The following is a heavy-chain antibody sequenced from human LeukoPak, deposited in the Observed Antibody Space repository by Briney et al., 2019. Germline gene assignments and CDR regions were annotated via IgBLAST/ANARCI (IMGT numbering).Heavy chain of an antibody. J-gene: IGHJ6*02. Sequence: PGGSLRLSCAASGFTFSDYYMSWIRQAPGKGLEWVSYISSSGSTIYYADSVKGRFTISRDNAKNTLYLQMNSLRAEDTAVYYCARAPYYYYYGMDVWGQGTTVTVSS. CDR2: ISSSGSTI. CDR3: ARAPYYYYYGMDV. V-gene: IGHV3-11*01. CDR1: GFTFSDYY.